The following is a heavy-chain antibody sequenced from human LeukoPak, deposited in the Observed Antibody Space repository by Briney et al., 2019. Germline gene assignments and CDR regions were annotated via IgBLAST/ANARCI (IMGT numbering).Heavy chain of an antibody. J-gene: IGHJ6*02. V-gene: IGHV1-18*01. CDR1: GYTFTSYG. CDR3: ARDNPIRRRMEYYYYYYGMDV. D-gene: IGHD3-3*01. CDR2: ISAYNGNT. Sequence: GASVKVSCKASGYTFTSYGISWVRQAPGQGLEWMGWISAYNGNTNYAQKLQGRVTMTTDTSTSTAYMELRSLRSDDTAVYYCARDNPIRRRMEYYYYYYGMDVWGQGTTVTVSS.